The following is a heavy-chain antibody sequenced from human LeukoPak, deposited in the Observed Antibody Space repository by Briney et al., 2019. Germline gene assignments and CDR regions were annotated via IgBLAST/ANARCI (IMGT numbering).Heavy chain of an antibody. D-gene: IGHD3-22*01. CDR3: ARRRYYDGSGYLE. V-gene: IGHV4-39*01. CDR1: GDSVSRSDSY. J-gene: IGHJ1*01. Sequence: PSETLSLTCSVSGDSVSRSDSYWDWIRQPPGKGLEWIGTIYYSGRTYYSPSLKSRVTMSVDPSNNPFSLNLRSVPAADTALYYCARRRYYDGSGYLEWGQGTLLSVSS. CDR2: IYYSGRT.